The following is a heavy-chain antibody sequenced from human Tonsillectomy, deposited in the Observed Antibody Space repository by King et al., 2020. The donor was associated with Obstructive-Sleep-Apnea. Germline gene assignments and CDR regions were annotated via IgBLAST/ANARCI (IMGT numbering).Heavy chain of an antibody. CDR2: INPSGGGT. D-gene: IGHD3-22*01. CDR3: ARGYHYDSSGYYLWYNYFGMDV. V-gene: IGHV1-46*01. CDR1: GYSFSSYY. Sequence: LQLVQSGAEVKKPGASVKVSCKASGYSFSSYYMYWVRQAPGQGLEWMGIINPSGGGTTYAQKFQDRVTMTRDMSTSIVYMELSSLRSEDTAVYYCARGYHYDSSGYYLWYNYFGMDVWGQGTTVTVSS. J-gene: IGHJ6*02.